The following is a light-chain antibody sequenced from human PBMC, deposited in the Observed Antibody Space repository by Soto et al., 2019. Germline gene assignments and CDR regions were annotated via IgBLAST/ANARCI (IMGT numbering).Light chain of an antibody. Sequence: EIVVTQGPATLSVSPGERATLSCRVSQRVRNKVDGYQHKPGQTPRVIIDETSTRATVSPAMFSGSGAGTDFTLTSSSLEPEDFAVYYCQQRSNGPPVFGQGTKVDIK. CDR2: ETS. CDR3: QQRSNGPPV. CDR1: QRVRNK. V-gene: IGKV3-11*01. J-gene: IGKJ1*01.